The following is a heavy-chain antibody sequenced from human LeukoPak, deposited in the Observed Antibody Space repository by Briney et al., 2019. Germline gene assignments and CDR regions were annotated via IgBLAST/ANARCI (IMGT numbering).Heavy chain of an antibody. CDR3: ARGPTTPHYYDSSGYYYGDY. Sequence: SETLSLTCTVSGGSISSYYWSWIRQPPGKGLEWIGYIYYSGSTNYNPSLKSRVTISVDTSKNQLSLKLSSVTAADTAVYYCARGPTTPHYYDSSGYYYGDYWGQGTLVTVSS. J-gene: IGHJ4*02. D-gene: IGHD3-22*01. CDR2: IYYSGST. V-gene: IGHV4-59*12. CDR1: GGSISSYY.